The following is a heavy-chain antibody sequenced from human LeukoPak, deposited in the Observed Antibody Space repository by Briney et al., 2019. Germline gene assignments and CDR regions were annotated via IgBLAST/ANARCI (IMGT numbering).Heavy chain of an antibody. CDR3: GRHLSGSYPPGGFDY. V-gene: IGHV4-39*01. J-gene: IGHJ4*02. CDR1: GGSISRSTYY. CDR2: IFYSGNT. D-gene: IGHD1-26*01. Sequence: SETLSLTCTVSGGSISRSTYYWGWIRQPPGKGLEWIGSIFYSGNTYYNPSLKGRLAISVDTSKNQFSLKLNSMTAADTAVYYCGRHLSGSYPPGGFDYWGQGTLVTVSS.